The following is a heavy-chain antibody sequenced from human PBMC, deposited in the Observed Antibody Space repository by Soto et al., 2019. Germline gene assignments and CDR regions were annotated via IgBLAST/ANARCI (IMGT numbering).Heavy chain of an antibody. Sequence: GGSMRLSCAASGFTFSSYAMHWVRQAPGKGLEWVAVISYDGSDKYYADSVKGRFTTSRDNSKNTLYLQMNSLRAEDTAVYYCARDQRHSSGLYGGYYYGMDVWGQGTTVTVSS. CDR3: ARDQRHSSGLYGGYYYGMDV. V-gene: IGHV3-30-3*01. D-gene: IGHD6-25*01. J-gene: IGHJ6*02. CDR2: ISYDGSDK. CDR1: GFTFSSYA.